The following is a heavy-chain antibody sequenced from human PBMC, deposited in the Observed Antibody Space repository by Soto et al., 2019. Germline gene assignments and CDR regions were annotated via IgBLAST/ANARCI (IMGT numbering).Heavy chain of an antibody. V-gene: IGHV3-48*02. D-gene: IGHD6-19*01. CDR1: GFTFSSYS. Sequence: GGSLRLSCAASGFTFSSYSMSWVRQAPGKGLEWVSYISSSSSTIYYADSVKGRFTISRDNAKNSLYLQMNSLRDEDTAVYYRASPFSGYSSGWYDYYYYGMDVWGQGTTVTVSS. CDR2: ISSSSSTI. CDR3: ASPFSGYSSGWYDYYYYGMDV. J-gene: IGHJ6*02.